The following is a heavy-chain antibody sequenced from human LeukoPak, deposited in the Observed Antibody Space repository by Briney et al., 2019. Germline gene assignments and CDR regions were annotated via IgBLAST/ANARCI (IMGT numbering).Heavy chain of an antibody. J-gene: IGHJ6*02. CDR2: ISPVSSYT. Sequence: WGSLRLSCLASGFSFNSYTMNWVREAPGKGLEWVSTISPVSSYTWYAESVKGRFTISRDNPKNSLYLQMHSLRAEETAVYYCVRDVSRRIGMAVWGQGTTVTVSS. CDR3: VRDVSRRIGMAV. V-gene: IGHV3-21*01. D-gene: IGHD2/OR15-2a*01. CDR1: GFSFNSYT.